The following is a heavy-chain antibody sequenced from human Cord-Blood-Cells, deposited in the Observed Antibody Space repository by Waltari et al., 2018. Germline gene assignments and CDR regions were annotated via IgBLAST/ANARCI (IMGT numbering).Heavy chain of an antibody. D-gene: IGHD2-15*01. J-gene: IGHJ5*02. CDR1: GLTFSSYW. Sequence: EVQLVASGGGLVQPGGSLRLYCAASGLTFSSYWMSWVRQASGQGLEWVANIKQDGSEKYYVDSVKGRFTISRDNAKNSLYLQMNSLRAEDTAVYYCARAVVVVVAATQGDWFDPWGQGTLVTVSS. CDR2: IKQDGSEK. V-gene: IGHV3-7*01. CDR3: ARAVVVVVAATQGDWFDP.